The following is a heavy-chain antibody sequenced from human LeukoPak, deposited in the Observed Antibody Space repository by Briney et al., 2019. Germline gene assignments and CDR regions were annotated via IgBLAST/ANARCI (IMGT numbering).Heavy chain of an antibody. CDR3: ARGHCSGGSCFYYYYYYGMDV. D-gene: IGHD2-15*01. CDR2: MNPKSGNT. CDR1: GYTFTSYD. V-gene: IGHV1-8*01. Sequence: GASVKVSCKASGYTFTSYDINGVRQAAGQGLEWMGLMNPKSGNTGYAQKFHGRVTMTRNTSISTAYMELSSLRSEDTAVYYCARGHCSGGSCFYYYYYYGMDVWGQGTTVTVSS. J-gene: IGHJ6*02.